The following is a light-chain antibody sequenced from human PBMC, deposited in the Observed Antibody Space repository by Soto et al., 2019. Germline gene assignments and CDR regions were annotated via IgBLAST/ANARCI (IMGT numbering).Light chain of an antibody. V-gene: IGLV2-14*01. CDR1: SSDVGGYNH. Sequence: SVLTQPASVSGSPGQSITISCTGTSSDVGGYNHVSWYQHSPGKAPKLILFAVSDRPSGVSHRFSGSKSGNTASLTISGLQADDEAEEYCCSYTSLSTVVFGGGTKRTVL. CDR3: CSYTSLSTVV. CDR2: AVS. J-gene: IGLJ2*01.